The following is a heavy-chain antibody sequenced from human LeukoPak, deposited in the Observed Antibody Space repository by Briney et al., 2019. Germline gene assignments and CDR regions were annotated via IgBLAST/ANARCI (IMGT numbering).Heavy chain of an antibody. Sequence: SQTLSLTCAISGDSVSSNSVTWNWIRQSPSRGLEWLGRTYYRSKWYNDYAVSVKSRITINPDTSKNQFSLQLNSVTPEDTAVYYCAREQGLYTGTTDYFDYWGQGTLVTVSS. CDR2: TYYRSKWYN. D-gene: IGHD1-1*01. V-gene: IGHV6-1*01. CDR3: AREQGLYTGTTDYFDY. CDR1: GDSVSSNSVT. J-gene: IGHJ4*02.